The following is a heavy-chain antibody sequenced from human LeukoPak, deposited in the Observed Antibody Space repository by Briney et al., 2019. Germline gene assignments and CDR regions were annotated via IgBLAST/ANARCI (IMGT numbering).Heavy chain of an antibody. Sequence: PGGSLRLSCAASGFTFDDYGMSLVRQAPGKGLEWVSGINWNGGSTGYADSVKGRFTISRDNAKNSLYLQMNSLRAEDTALYYCARGGGYGSGSYRDIWGQGTMVTVSS. CDR2: INWNGGST. D-gene: IGHD3-10*01. CDR3: ARGGGYGSGSYRDI. CDR1: GFTFDDYG. V-gene: IGHV3-20*04. J-gene: IGHJ3*02.